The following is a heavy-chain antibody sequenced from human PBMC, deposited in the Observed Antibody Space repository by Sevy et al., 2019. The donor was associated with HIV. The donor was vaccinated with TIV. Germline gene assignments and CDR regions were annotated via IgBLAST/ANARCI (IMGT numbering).Heavy chain of an antibody. CDR2: ISAYNGNT. CDR3: AREGITGTTLAYGMDV. J-gene: IGHJ6*02. Sequence: ASVKVSCKASGYTFTSYGISWVRQAPGQGLEWMGWISAYNGNTNYAQKLQGRVTMTTDTSTSTAYMELRSPRSDDTAVYYCAREGITGTTLAYGMDVWGQGTTVTVSS. V-gene: IGHV1-18*01. CDR1: GYTFTSYG. D-gene: IGHD1-20*01.